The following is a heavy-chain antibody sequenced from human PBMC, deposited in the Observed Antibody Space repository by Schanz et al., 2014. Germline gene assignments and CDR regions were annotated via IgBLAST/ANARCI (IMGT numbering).Heavy chain of an antibody. Sequence: QVQLVQSGAEVKKPGVSVKVSCKASGYTFTTYYIHWVRQAPGQGLEWMGLINPSVGNTNYAQKFRGRGTMTRDTSTSTVYMELSSLRSEDTAVYFCARGPSTGAFDIWGQGTMVTVSS. V-gene: IGHV1-46*03. CDR1: GYTFTTYY. J-gene: IGHJ3*02. CDR2: INPSVGNT. CDR3: ARGPSTGAFDI.